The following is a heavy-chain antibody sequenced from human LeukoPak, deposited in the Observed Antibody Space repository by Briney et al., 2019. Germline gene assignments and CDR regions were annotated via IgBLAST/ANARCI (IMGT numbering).Heavy chain of an antibody. V-gene: IGHV1-46*01. CDR2: INPGGDNT. J-gene: IGHJ3*02. CDR3: ARDRGRYFDWLLSPDAFDI. D-gene: IGHD3-9*01. Sequence: ASVKVSCKASGYTFTNYYIHWVRQAPGQGLEWMGLINPGGDNTDYAQNFQGRVTMTRDTSTSTVYMELSSLRSEDTAVYYCARDRGRYFDWLLSPDAFDIWGQGTMVTVSS. CDR1: GYTFTNYY.